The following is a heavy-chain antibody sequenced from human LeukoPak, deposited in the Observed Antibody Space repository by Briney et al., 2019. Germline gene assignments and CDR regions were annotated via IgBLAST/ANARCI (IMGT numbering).Heavy chain of an antibody. CDR3: TKDLMTGFSSGWYLAY. CDR1: GFSFNGYA. V-gene: IGHV3-23*01. CDR2: TGGSDDNT. D-gene: IGHD6-19*01. Sequence: GGSLRLSCEGSGFSFNGYAMSWVRQAPGKGLEWVAVTGGSDDNTHYADSVKGRFSISRDTSENRPFLQMNSLRPDDSALYYCTKDLMTGFSSGWYLAYWGQGTLVTVSS. J-gene: IGHJ4*02.